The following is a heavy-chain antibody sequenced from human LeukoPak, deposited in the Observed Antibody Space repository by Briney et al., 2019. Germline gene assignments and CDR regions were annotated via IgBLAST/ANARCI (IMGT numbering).Heavy chain of an antibody. Sequence: PSETLSLTCTVSGGSISSYYWSWIRQPPGKGLEWIGYIYYSGSTNYNPSLKSRVTISVDTSKNQFSLKLSSVTAADTAVYYCARRYYGSEFDYWGQGTLVTVSS. CDR2: IYYSGST. CDR3: ARRYYGSEFDY. J-gene: IGHJ4*02. D-gene: IGHD3-10*01. V-gene: IGHV4-59*13. CDR1: GGSISSYY.